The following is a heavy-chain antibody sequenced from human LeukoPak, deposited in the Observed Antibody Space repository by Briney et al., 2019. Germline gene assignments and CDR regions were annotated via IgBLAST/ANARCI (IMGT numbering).Heavy chain of an antibody. CDR3: ARDLIFGVVTTHAFDI. J-gene: IGHJ3*02. CDR1: GGTFSSYA. Sequence: ASVKVSCKASGGTFSSYAISLVRQAPGQGLEWMGGTIPTFGTADYAQKFQGRVTFTADESTSTAYMEPSSLRSEDTAVYYCARDLIFGVVTTHAFDIWGQGTMVTVSS. CDR2: TIPTFGTA. V-gene: IGHV1-69*13. D-gene: IGHD3-3*01.